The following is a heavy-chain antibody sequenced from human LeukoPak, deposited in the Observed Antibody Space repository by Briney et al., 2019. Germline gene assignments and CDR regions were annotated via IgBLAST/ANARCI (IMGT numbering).Heavy chain of an antibody. J-gene: IGHJ6*01. CDR2: ISGSGDNT. V-gene: IGHV3-23*01. Sequence: GGSLRLSCAASGFTLGAFAMHWVRQAPGKGLEWVSGISGSGDNTLYADSVKGRFTISRDNSKNTLYLEMNSLRAEDTAIYYCAKMKGHPLPKYYMDVWGQGTTVTVSS. D-gene: IGHD1-26*01. CDR3: AKMKGHPLPKYYMDV. CDR1: GFTLGAFA.